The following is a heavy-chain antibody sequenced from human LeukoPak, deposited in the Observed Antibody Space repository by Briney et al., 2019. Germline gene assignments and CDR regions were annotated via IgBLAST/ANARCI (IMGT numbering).Heavy chain of an antibody. J-gene: IGHJ4*02. V-gene: IGHV4-38-2*01. CDR3: AAGLWFGDRAFDY. CDR1: GYSISSGYY. CDR2: IYHSGST. D-gene: IGHD3-10*01. Sequence: SETLSLTCAVSGYSISSGYYWGWIRQPPGKGLEWIGSIYHSGSTYYNPSLKSRVTISVDTSKNQFSLKLSSVTDADTAVYYCAAGLWFGDRAFDYWGQGTLVTVSS.